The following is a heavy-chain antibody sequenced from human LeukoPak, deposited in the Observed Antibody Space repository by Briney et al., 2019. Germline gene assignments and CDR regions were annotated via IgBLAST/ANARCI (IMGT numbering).Heavy chain of an antibody. V-gene: IGHV3-30*04. CDR1: GFTFTNYA. CDR3: ARSGRGTYYYFDL. D-gene: IGHD1-26*01. J-gene: IGHJ4*02. CDR2: ISYDETNK. Sequence: GGSLRLSCAASGFTFTNYAMHWVRQAPGKGLEWVAVISYDETNKYYEDSVKGRFTISRDSSKNTLYLQMSSLRDEDTAVYYCARSGRGTYYYFDLWGQGTLVTVSS.